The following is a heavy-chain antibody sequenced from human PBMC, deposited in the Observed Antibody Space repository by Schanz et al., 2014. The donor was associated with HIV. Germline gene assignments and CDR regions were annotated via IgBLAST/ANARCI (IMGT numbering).Heavy chain of an antibody. CDR3: ASTVYPYSSSSDYYYGMDV. Sequence: QVQLVESGGGVVQPGKSLRLSCAASGFTFSSYGMHWVRQAPGKGLEWVAVIWYDGSNKYYTDSVKGRFTISRDSSKNTLYLQMNSLRAEDTAVYYCASTVYPYSSSSDYYYGMDVWGQGTTVTVSS. CDR1: GFTFSSYG. V-gene: IGHV3-33*01. D-gene: IGHD6-6*01. J-gene: IGHJ6*02. CDR2: IWYDGSNK.